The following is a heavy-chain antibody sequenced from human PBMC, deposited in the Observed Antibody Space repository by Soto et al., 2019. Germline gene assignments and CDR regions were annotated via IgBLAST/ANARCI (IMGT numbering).Heavy chain of an antibody. CDR2: IYYTGTT. CDR1: GTSIRGYY. D-gene: IGHD3-10*01. Sequence: PSETLSLTCSVSGTSIRGYYWTWIRQPPGKGLEWIGYIYYTGTTKYNPSPKSRVTISVDTFKNQFSLRLNSVTAADTAVYYCAREVSSFGSNHFDSWGQGALVTVSS. CDR3: AREVSSFGSNHFDS. J-gene: IGHJ4*02. V-gene: IGHV4-59*01.